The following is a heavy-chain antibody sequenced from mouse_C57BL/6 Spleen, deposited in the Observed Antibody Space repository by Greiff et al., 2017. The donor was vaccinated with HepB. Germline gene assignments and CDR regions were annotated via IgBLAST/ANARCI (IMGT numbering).Heavy chain of an antibody. CDR3: ARDRGSSWYFDV. Sequence: EVKLVESGGGLVKPGGSLKLSCAASGFTFSSYAMSWVRQTPEKRLEWVATISDGGSYTYYPDNVKGRFTISRDNAKNNLYLQMSHLKSEDTAMYYCARDRGSSWYFDVWGTGTTVTVSS. CDR2: ISDGGSYT. V-gene: IGHV5-4*01. D-gene: IGHD1-1*01. J-gene: IGHJ1*03. CDR1: GFTFSSYA.